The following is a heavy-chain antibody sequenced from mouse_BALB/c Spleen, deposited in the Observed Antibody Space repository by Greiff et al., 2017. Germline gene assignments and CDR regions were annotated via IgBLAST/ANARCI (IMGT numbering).Heavy chain of an antibody. Sequence: VQLQQSGPGLVAPSQSLSITCTVSGFSLTGYGVNWVRQPPGKGLEWLGMIWGDGSTDYNSALKSRLSISKDNSKSQVFLKMNSLQTDDTARYYCARENYDGYYAMDYWGQGTSVTVSS. J-gene: IGHJ4*01. D-gene: IGHD2-4*01. V-gene: IGHV2-6-7*01. CDR2: IWGDGST. CDR1: GFSLTGYG. CDR3: ARENYDGYYAMDY.